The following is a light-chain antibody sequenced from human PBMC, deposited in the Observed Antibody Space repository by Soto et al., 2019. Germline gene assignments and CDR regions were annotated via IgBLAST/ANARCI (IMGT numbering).Light chain of an antibody. J-gene: IGLJ2*01. CDR1: SSDVGGYNY. V-gene: IGLV2-14*01. Sequence: QSALTQPASVSGSPGQSITISCTGTSSDVGGYNYVSWYQQHPGKAPKLMISDVSNRPSGVSNRFSGSKSGNTASLTISGLQDEDEADYYCSSYTSSSTLVVFGGGTKLTVL. CDR3: SSYTSSSTLVV. CDR2: DVS.